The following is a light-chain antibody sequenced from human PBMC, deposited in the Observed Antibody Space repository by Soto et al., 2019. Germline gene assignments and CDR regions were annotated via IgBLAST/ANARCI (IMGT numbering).Light chain of an antibody. CDR1: SSDVGGYDY. CDR3: SSYTSSSTYV. Sequence: QSFLTQPASLSGSPGQSITISCTGTSSDVGGYDYVSWYQLHPGKAPKLMICEVTNRPSGVSYRFSGSKSGNTASLTISGLQAEDEADYYCSSYTSSSTYVFGTGTKITVL. CDR2: EVT. J-gene: IGLJ1*01. V-gene: IGLV2-14*01.